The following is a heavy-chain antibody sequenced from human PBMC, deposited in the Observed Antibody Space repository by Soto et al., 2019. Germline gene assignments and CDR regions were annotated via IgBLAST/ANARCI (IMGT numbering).Heavy chain of an antibody. D-gene: IGHD1-26*01. V-gene: IGHV1-46*03. CDR2: INPSGGST. CDR1: RYIFSSYD. CDR3: ALGRGRPYYFDY. Sequence: ASVKVSCKSSRYIFSSYDVHWVRQAHGQGLEWMGLINPSGGSTEYAQTFQGRVTMTRDTSTSTVYMELSSLRSEDRAVYFCALGRGRPYYFDYWGQGTRVTVSS. J-gene: IGHJ4*02.